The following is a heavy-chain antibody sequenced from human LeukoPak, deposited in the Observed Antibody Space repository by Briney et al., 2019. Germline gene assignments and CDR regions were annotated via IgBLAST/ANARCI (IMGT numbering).Heavy chain of an antibody. CDR2: IKSKTDGGTT. D-gene: IGHD7-27*01. J-gene: IGHJ3*02. CDR1: GFTFSNAW. Sequence: SGGSLRLSCAASGFTFSNAWMSWVRQAPGKGLEWVGRIKSKTDGGTTDYAAPVKGRFTISRDDSKNTLYLQMNSLKTEDTAVYYCTTDIGRDWGLDAFDIWGQGTMVTVSS. CDR3: TTDIGRDWGLDAFDI. V-gene: IGHV3-15*01.